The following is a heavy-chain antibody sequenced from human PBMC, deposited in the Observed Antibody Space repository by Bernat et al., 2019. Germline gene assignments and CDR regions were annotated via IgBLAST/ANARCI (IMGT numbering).Heavy chain of an antibody. CDR3: AGVYSSSRNGICYCYGMDV. Sequence: EVQLVESGGGLVQPGGSLRLSCAASGFTFSSYDMHWVRQATGKGLEWVSAIGTAGDTYYPGSVKGRFTISRENAKNSLYLQMNSLRAGDTAVYYCAGVYSSSRNGICYCYGMDVWGHGTTVTVSS. V-gene: IGHV3-13*01. D-gene: IGHD6-13*01. CDR2: IGTAGDT. J-gene: IGHJ6*02. CDR1: GFTFSSYD.